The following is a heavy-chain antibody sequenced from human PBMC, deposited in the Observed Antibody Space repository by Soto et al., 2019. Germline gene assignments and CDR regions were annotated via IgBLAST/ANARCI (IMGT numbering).Heavy chain of an antibody. D-gene: IGHD3-22*01. CDR3: ARLGGYYQAFDS. CDR2: IYYTGTT. V-gene: IGHV4-59*08. J-gene: IGHJ4*02. Sequence: QVQLQEWGPGLVKPSETLSLTCTVSGGSIRDYYWGWIRQSPGKGLDWIGYIYYTGTTKYNPSLKSRVTISVDSSKNQFSLKLDSVTAADTAVYYCARLGGYYQAFDSWGQGTLVTVSS. CDR1: GGSIRDYY.